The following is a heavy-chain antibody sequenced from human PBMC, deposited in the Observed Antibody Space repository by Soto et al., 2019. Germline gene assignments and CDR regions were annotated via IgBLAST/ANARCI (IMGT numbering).Heavy chain of an antibody. D-gene: IGHD5-12*01. V-gene: IGHV3-23*01. Sequence: GGSLRLSCAASGFTFSSYAMSWVRQAPGKGLEWVSAISGSGGSTYYADSVKGRFTIYRDNSKNTLYLQMNSLRAEDTAVYYCASTPPRGYSGPDAFDIWGQGTMVTVSS. CDR2: ISGSGGST. CDR3: ASTPPRGYSGPDAFDI. J-gene: IGHJ3*02. CDR1: GFTFSSYA.